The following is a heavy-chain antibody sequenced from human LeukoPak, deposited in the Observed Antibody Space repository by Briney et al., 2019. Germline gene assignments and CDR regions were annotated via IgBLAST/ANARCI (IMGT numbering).Heavy chain of an antibody. CDR3: ARPRLRDYYFDY. CDR1: GFTSDDYG. D-gene: IGHD4-17*01. J-gene: IGHJ4*02. Sequence: PGGSLRLSCAASGFTSDDYGMSWVRQAPGKGPEWVSGINWSGGSTGYADSVRGRFAISRDNAKNSLYLQMNSLRAEDTALYYCARPRLRDYYFDYWGQGTLVTVSS. V-gene: IGHV3-20*04. CDR2: INWSGGST.